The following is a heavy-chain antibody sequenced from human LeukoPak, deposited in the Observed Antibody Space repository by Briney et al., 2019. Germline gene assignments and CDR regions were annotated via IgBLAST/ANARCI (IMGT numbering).Heavy chain of an antibody. Sequence: PGGSLRLSCAVSGFTVSSTFMSWVCQAPGKGLEWVSVIYSGGRTDYVDSLKGRFTISRDNSKNTVYLQMNSLRAEDTAVYYCASPGYYDSSSRDVWGQGARVTVSS. CDR2: IYSGGRT. D-gene: IGHD3-22*01. V-gene: IGHV3-66*01. CDR3: ASPGYYDSSSRDV. CDR1: GFTVSSTF. J-gene: IGHJ6*02.